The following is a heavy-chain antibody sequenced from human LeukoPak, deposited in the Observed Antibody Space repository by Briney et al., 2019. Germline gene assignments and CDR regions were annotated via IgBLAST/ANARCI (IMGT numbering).Heavy chain of an antibody. Sequence: PGGSLRLSCAASGFTFSSYWMHWVRQAPGKGLVWVSRINGDGSSTRYADSVKGRFTISRDNAKNTLYLQMNSLRVDDTAVYYCAREMGTVTTIPFDYWGQGTLVTVSS. D-gene: IGHD4-17*01. CDR3: AREMGTVTTIPFDY. V-gene: IGHV3-74*01. CDR1: GFTFSSYW. J-gene: IGHJ4*02. CDR2: INGDGSST.